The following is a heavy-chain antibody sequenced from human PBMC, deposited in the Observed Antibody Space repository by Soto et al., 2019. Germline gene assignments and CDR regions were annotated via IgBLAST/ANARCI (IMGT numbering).Heavy chain of an antibody. CDR3: AKATATGGGAFDF. D-gene: IGHD2-8*02. CDR2: ILVDGRT. V-gene: IGHV3-23*01. Sequence: PGGSLRLSFAASGFPCGSYDMTWVRQAPGKGLEWVSTILVDGRTFYVDSVKGRFTISRDNSRNTVYLQMNSLTAGGMALYYCAKATATGGGAFDFCGQGTMVTVS. CDR1: GFPCGSYD. J-gene: IGHJ3*01.